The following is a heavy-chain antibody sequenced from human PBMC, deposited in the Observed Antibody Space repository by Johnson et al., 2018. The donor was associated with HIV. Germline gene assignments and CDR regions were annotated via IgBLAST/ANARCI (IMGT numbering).Heavy chain of an antibody. CDR3: AKPPSMGADAFDI. D-gene: IGHD3-16*01. CDR1: GFTFSSYG. Sequence: QVQLVESGGGVVRPGGSLRLSCAASGFTFSSYGMHWVRQAPGKGLDWVSAVYSTFGTYYADSVRGRFTISTDNSKNTLYLQMNSLGPEDTAVYYCAKPPSMGADAFDIWGQGTMVTVSS. J-gene: IGHJ3*02. V-gene: IGHV3-NL1*01. CDR2: VYSTFGT.